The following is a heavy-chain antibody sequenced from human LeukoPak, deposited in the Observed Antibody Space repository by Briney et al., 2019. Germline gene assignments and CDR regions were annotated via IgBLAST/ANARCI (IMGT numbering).Heavy chain of an antibody. CDR3: AREVYDILTGYYGYYYYGMDV. J-gene: IGHJ6*04. CDR2: ISAYNGNT. D-gene: IGHD3-9*01. Sequence: ASVKVSCKASGYTFTSYGTSWVRLAPGQGLEWMGWISAYNGNTNYAQKLQGRVTMTTDTSTSTAYMELRSLRSDDTAVYYCAREVYDILTGYYGYYYYGMDVWGKGTTVTVSS. V-gene: IGHV1-18*04. CDR1: GYTFTSYG.